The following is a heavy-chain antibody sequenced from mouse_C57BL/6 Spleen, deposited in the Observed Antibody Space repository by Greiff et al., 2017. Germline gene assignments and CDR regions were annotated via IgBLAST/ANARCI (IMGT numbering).Heavy chain of an antibody. V-gene: IGHV1-81*01. D-gene: IGHD2-4*01. J-gene: IGHJ2*01. CDR3: AYCDYHGFDY. CDR1: GYTFTSYG. Sequence: QVQLQQSGAELARPGASVKLSCKASGYTFTSYGISWVKQRTGQGLEWIGEIYPGSGNTYYNEKFKGKATLTTDKSSITAYMELRSLTSEGSAVYVCAYCDYHGFDYWGQGTPLTVSS. CDR2: IYPGSGNT.